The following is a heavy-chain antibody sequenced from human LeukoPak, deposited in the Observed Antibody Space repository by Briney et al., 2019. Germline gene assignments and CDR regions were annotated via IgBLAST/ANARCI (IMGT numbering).Heavy chain of an antibody. D-gene: IGHD6-13*01. V-gene: IGHV1-2*02. Sequence: ASVKVSCKASGYTFTGYYMHWVRQAPGQGLEWMGWINPNSGGTNYAQKFQGRVTMTRDTSISTAYMELSRPRSDDTAVYYCARALWTGYSSSWYSYFDYWGQGTLVTVSS. CDR3: ARALWTGYSSSWYSYFDY. J-gene: IGHJ4*02. CDR1: GYTFTGYY. CDR2: INPNSGGT.